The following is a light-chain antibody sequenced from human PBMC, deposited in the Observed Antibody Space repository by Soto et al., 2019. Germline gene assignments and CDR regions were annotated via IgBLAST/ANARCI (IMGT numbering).Light chain of an antibody. J-gene: IGKJ5*01. Sequence: QLTQSPPSLFASVGDIVTITFRASQSISSYLNWYQQKPGKAPKLLIYAASSLQSGVPSRFSGSGSGTDFTLTISSLQPEDFATYYCQQSYSTITFAQGTRLAI. CDR2: AAS. V-gene: IGKV1-39*01. CDR3: QQSYSTIT. CDR1: QSISSY.